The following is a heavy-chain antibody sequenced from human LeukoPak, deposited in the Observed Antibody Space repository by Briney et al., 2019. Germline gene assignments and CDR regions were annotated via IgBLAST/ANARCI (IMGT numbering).Heavy chain of an antibody. CDR3: ARYTANTAGYSFDF. Sequence: SETLSLTCTVSGYSISSGYYWSWIRQPPGKGLGWIATIHHSGVTYHNPSLKSRVTMSVDTSKNQFSLKLGSVTAAGTAVYYCARYTANTAGYSFDFWGQGALVTVSS. CDR2: IHHSGVT. V-gene: IGHV4-38-2*02. J-gene: IGHJ4*02. CDR1: GYSISSGYY. D-gene: IGHD3-22*01.